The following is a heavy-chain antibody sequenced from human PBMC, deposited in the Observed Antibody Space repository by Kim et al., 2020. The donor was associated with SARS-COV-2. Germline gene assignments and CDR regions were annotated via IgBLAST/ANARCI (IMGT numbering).Heavy chain of an antibody. CDR3: TREIVGVRNDAFEI. Sequence: SETLSLTCIVSGDSISSGGHYWTWIRQHPGKGLEWIGYVYDSGRTYYNPSLNNRVSMSVDTSKNQFSLNLTSLTAADTAVYYCTREIVGVRNDAFEIWGQGTMVTVSS. CDR2: VYDSGRT. D-gene: IGHD1-26*01. V-gene: IGHV4-31*03. J-gene: IGHJ3*02. CDR1: GDSISSGGHY.